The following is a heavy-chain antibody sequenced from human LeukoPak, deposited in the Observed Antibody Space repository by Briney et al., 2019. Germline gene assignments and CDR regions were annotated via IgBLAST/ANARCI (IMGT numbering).Heavy chain of an antibody. Sequence: PSETLSLTCTVSGGSISSYYWSWIRQPPGKGLEWIGYIYYSGSTNYNPSLKSRATISVDTSKNQFSLRLSSVTAADTAVYYCAREVAARWDYFDYWGQGTLVTVSS. D-gene: IGHD6-6*01. CDR3: AREVAARWDYFDY. CDR2: IYYSGST. V-gene: IGHV4-59*01. CDR1: GGSISSYY. J-gene: IGHJ4*02.